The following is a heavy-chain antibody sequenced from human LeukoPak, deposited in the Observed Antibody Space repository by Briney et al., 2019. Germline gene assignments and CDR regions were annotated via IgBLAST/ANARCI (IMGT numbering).Heavy chain of an antibody. CDR3: ARDVATATSTFDI. CDR1: GFTFSSFS. Sequence: PGGSLRLSCTASGFTFSSFSMNWVRQAPGKGLEWVSSITSSSGYMYYADSVKGRFTISRDNAKNTLYLQLNSLTAEDTAVYYCARDVATATSTFDIWGQGTMVTVSS. CDR2: ITSSSGYM. V-gene: IGHV3-21*01. J-gene: IGHJ3*02. D-gene: IGHD2-15*01.